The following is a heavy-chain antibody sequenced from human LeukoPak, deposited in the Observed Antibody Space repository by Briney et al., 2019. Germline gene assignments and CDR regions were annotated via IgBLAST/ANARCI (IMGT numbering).Heavy chain of an antibody. D-gene: IGHD5-24*01. CDR3: VLAPNSNWFDF. J-gene: IGHJ4*02. CDR2: IHYSGSS. Sequence: SEAVSLTCSDCGGSISDFYWNWIRQSPATGLEWIGNIHYSGSSVYNPSLRSRVSMSIDRSLKQFFLKVTSVTAADTAVYYCVLAPNSNWFDFWGQGILVTVSS. CDR1: GGSISDFY. V-gene: IGHV4-59*08.